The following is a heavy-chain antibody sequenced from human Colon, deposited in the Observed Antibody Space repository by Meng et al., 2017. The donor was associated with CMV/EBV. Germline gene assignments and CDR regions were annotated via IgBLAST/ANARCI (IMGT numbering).Heavy chain of an antibody. V-gene: IGHV3-33*05. CDR3: VRAGYGGFIKDAFDL. J-gene: IGHJ4*02. D-gene: IGHD1-26*01. Sequence: SGITIRTYKMPWVRQAPGKGLEWVAVISYDGTKTYHGDSVKGRFTISRDNSKNSLYLQMDNLRPADTGVYYCVRAGYGGFIKDAFDLWGQGALVTVSS. CDR1: GITIRTYK. CDR2: ISYDGTKT.